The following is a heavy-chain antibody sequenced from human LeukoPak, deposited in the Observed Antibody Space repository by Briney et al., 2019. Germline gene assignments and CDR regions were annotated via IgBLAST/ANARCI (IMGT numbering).Heavy chain of an antibody. J-gene: IGHJ6*03. V-gene: IGHV1-69*04. Sequence: SVKVSCKASGGTFSSYAISWVRQAPGQGLEWMGRIIPILGIANYAQKFQGRVTITADKSTSTAYMELSSLRSEDTAVYYCAREILIAAAGTSDYYYYMDVWGKGTTVTVSS. CDR3: AREILIAAAGTSDYYYYMDV. CDR1: GGTFSSYA. CDR2: IIPILGIA. D-gene: IGHD6-13*01.